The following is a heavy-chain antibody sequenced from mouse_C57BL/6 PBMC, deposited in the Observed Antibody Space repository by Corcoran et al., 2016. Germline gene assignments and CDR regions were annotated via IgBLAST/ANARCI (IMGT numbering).Heavy chain of an antibody. CDR3: ARGVYYYAFDV. V-gene: IGHV1-18*01. CDR1: GYTFTDYN. Sequence: EVQLQQSGPELVKPGASVKIPCKASGYTFTDYNMDWVKQSHGKSLEWIGDINPNNGGTIYNQKFKGKATLTVDKSSSTAYMELRSLTSEDTAVYYCARGVYYYAFDVWGTGTTVTVSS. D-gene: IGHD1-1*01. J-gene: IGHJ1*03. CDR2: INPNNGGT.